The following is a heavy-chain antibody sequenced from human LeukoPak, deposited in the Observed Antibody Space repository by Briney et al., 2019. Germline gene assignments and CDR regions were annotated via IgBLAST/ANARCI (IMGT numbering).Heavy chain of an antibody. CDR1: GFTFSSYA. D-gene: IGHD5-12*01. J-gene: IGHJ4*02. CDR2: VSGSGGST. CDR3: AKDLDIVATITGN. Sequence: GGSLRLSCAASGFTFSSYAMSWVRQAPGRGLEWVSGVSGSGGSTYYADSVKGRFTIPRDNSKNTLYLQMNSLRAEDTAVYYCAKDLDIVATITGNWGQGTLVTVSS. V-gene: IGHV3-23*01.